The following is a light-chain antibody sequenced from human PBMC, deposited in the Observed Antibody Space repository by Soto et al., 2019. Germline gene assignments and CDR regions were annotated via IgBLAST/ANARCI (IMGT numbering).Light chain of an antibody. V-gene: IGKV1-39*01. CDR1: QNIGVY. CDR3: PHYASYSEA. Sequence: DNHMSLSPASLSASVGDRVNITCRASQNIGVYLNWYQKKPGKAPKLLIHAASSLQSGVPSSFSGSGSGTDFALTISSLQPDDFATYYCPHYASYSEAFAQGTKVDIK. J-gene: IGKJ1*01. CDR2: AAS.